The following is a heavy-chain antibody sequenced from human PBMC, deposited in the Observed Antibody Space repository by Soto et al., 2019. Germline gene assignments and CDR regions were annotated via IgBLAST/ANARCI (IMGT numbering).Heavy chain of an antibody. Sequence: ASLKASCKASGYTLRSSGGNWVRQSPVQGLKWLGWISTYNGNTNYAQKLQGRLIMTTDTSTTTAYMELRSLRSDDTAVYYCASGTTSYYDSSAYYPLSYW. CDR2: ISTYNGNT. CDR1: GYTLRSSG. V-gene: IGHV1-18*01. D-gene: IGHD3-22*01. CDR3: ASGTTSYYDSSAYYPLSY. J-gene: IGHJ4*01.